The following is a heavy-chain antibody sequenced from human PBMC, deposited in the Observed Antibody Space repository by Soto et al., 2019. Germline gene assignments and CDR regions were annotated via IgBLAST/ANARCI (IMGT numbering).Heavy chain of an antibody. CDR3: ARYMVRGVGGMDV. Sequence: SETLSLTCTVSGGSISSYYWSWIRQPPGKGLEWIGYIYYSGSTNYNPSLKSRVTISVDTSKNQFSLKLSSVTAADTAVYYCARYMVRGVGGMDVWGKGTTVTVSS. D-gene: IGHD3-10*01. CDR1: GGSISSYY. J-gene: IGHJ6*03. CDR2: IYYSGST. V-gene: IGHV4-59*01.